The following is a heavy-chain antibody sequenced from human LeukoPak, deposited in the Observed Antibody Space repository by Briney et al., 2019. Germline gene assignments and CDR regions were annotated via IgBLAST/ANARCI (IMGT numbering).Heavy chain of an antibody. CDR1: GFTVSSNY. Sequence: QSGGSLRLSCAASGFTVSSNYMSWVSQAPGKGLEWVSVIYSGGSTYYADSVKGRFTISRDNSKNTLYLQMNSLRAEDTAVYYCARTPKGRYYYFDYWGQGTLVTVSS. J-gene: IGHJ4*02. D-gene: IGHD3-9*01. CDR2: IYSGGST. V-gene: IGHV3-53*01. CDR3: ARTPKGRYYYFDY.